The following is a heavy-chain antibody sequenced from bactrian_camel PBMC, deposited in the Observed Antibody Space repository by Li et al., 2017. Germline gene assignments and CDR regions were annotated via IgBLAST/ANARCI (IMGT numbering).Heavy chain of an antibody. CDR1: GKPSGTYC. V-gene: IGHV3S53*01. D-gene: IGHD6*01. CDR3: AAGTRIIVGDNCDGITD. Sequence: GGSLRLSCAASGKPSGTYCMGWFRQAPGKGPEGLASLINDGATKYADSVKGRFTISQDNAKNIIYLQMSSLTPDDTAMYYCAAGTRIIVGDNCDGITDWSQGTQVTVS. J-gene: IGHJ4*01. CDR2: LINDGAT.